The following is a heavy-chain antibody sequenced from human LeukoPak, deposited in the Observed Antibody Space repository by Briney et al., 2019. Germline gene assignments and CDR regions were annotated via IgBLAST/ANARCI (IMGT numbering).Heavy chain of an antibody. CDR2: IRYDGSNK. J-gene: IGHJ6*02. V-gene: IGHV3-30*02. Sequence: PGGSLRLSCAASGFTFSSYGMHWVRQAPGKGLERVAFIRYDGSNKYYADSVKGRFTISRDNSKNTLYLQMNSLRAEDTAVYYCAKDRLNYYRMDVWGQGTTVTVSS. CDR1: GFTFSSYG. CDR3: AKDRLNYYRMDV.